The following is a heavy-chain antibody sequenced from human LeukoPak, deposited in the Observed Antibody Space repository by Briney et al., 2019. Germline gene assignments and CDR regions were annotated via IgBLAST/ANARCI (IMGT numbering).Heavy chain of an antibody. J-gene: IGHJ4*02. V-gene: IGHV5-51*01. Sequence: GESLKISCKTSGYTFVTSWISWLRQIPGKGLEWMGIIYPGDSDTRYSPSFQGQVTISADNSISTAYLQWSSLKASDAAMYYCARGTGARGGSGTYALSYWVEGTLVTVSS. CDR1: GYTFVTSW. CDR2: IYPGDSDT. CDR3: ARGTGARGGSGTYALSY. D-gene: IGHD3-10*01.